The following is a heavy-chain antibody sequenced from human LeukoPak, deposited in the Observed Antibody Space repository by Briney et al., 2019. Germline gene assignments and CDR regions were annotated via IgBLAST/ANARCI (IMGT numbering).Heavy chain of an antibody. CDR2: ISYDGSSK. Sequence: PGGSLRLSCTASGFTFSTYGIHWVRQAPGKGLEWVTVISYDGSSKYYADSVKGRFTISRDNSKNTLYLQMNGLRAEDTAVYYCARVGRLQYGDYVAFDYWGQGALVTVSS. CDR1: GFTFSTYG. J-gene: IGHJ4*02. D-gene: IGHD4-17*01. CDR3: ARVGRLQYGDYVAFDY. V-gene: IGHV3-30*03.